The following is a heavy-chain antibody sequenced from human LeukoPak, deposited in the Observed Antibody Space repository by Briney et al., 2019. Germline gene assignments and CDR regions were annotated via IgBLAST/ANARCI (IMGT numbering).Heavy chain of an antibody. V-gene: IGHV4-59*01. CDR2: LFYSAST. Sequence: SQTLSLTCTVSGGSISSYYWSWIRQPPGKGLEWIAYLFYSASTDYNPSLESRVTISVDTSKNQFSLKLRSVTAADTAVYYCATVAVIRGVTYFDYWGQGTLVTVSS. J-gene: IGHJ4*02. CDR3: ATVAVIRGVTYFDY. CDR1: GGSISSYY. D-gene: IGHD3-10*01.